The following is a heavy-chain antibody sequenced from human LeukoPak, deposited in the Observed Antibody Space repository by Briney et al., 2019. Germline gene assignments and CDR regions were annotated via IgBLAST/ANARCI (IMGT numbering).Heavy chain of an antibody. CDR3: ARGPRTVTTKGYFFDY. V-gene: IGHV4-38-2*02. J-gene: IGHJ4*02. CDR1: GYSISSGFH. CDR2: IYHSGSP. Sequence: SETLSLTCTVSGYSISSGFHWGWIRQPPGKGLEWIGSIYHSGSPYYNPSLKSRVTISVDPSKNQFSLKLSSVTAADTAVYYCARGPRTVTTKGYFFDYWGQGTLVTGSS. D-gene: IGHD4-17*01.